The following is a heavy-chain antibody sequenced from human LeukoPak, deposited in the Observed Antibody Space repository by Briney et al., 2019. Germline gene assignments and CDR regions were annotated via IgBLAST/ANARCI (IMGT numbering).Heavy chain of an antibody. CDR2: IKEDGSEK. D-gene: IGHD6-13*01. J-gene: IGHJ4*02. CDR3: ARSIAAAGISDF. V-gene: IGHV3-7*01. Sequence: GGSLRLSCAASGFTFSNYWMSWVRQAPGKGLEWVANIKEDGSEKYYVDSVKGRFTISRDNAKNSLYLQMNNLRAEETAVYYCARSIAAAGISDFWGQGTLVTVSS. CDR1: GFTFSNYW.